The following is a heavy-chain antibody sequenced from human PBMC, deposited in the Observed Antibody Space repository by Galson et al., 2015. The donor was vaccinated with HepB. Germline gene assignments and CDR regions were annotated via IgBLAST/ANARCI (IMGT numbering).Heavy chain of an antibody. D-gene: IGHD1-26*01. CDR2: IYYSGST. J-gene: IGHJ4*02. Sequence: GSISSYYWSWLRQPPGKGLEWIGYIYYSGSTNYNPSLKSRVTISVDTSKNQFSLKLSSVTAADTAVYYCAREAPGGGISGSYFDYWGQGTLVTVSS. V-gene: IGHV4-59*12. CDR3: AREAPGGGISGSYFDY. CDR1: GSISSYY.